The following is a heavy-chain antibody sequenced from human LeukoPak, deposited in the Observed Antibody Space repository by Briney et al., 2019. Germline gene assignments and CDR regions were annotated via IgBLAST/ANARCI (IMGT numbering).Heavy chain of an antibody. J-gene: IGHJ4*02. D-gene: IGHD3-10*01. CDR2: INPSGGST. CDR1: GYTFTSYY. Sequence: ASVKVSCKASGYTFTSYYMHWVRQAPGQGLEWMGIINPSGGSTNYAQKFQARVTLTRATSISTAYMELSSLRSDDTALYFCARESWFGSGSYYSHWGQGILVTVSS. V-gene: IGHV1-46*01. CDR3: ARESWFGSGSYYSH.